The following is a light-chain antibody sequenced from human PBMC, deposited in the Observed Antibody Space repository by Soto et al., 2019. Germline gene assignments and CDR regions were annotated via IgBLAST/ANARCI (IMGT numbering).Light chain of an antibody. J-gene: IGKJ2*01. CDR3: KQALQSPQT. CDR1: QSLLLSNGYNS. CDR2: LGS. Sequence: DIVMTQSPLSLPVTPGEPASISCGSSQSLLLSNGYNSLEWYVQKPGQSPQLLIYLGSNRASGGHDRFGGSGSGTGFTLKISSVEAEDVSVDYFKQALQSPQTFGQGTKLEI. V-gene: IGKV2-28*01.